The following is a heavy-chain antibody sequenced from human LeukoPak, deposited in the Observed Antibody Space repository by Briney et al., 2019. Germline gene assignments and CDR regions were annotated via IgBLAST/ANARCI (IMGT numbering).Heavy chain of an antibody. CDR3: ARVSGGTAFDI. J-gene: IGHJ3*02. Sequence: SETLSLTCAVYGGSFSGYYWSWIRQPPGKGLEWIGEINHSGSTNYNPSLKSRATISVDTSKNQFSLKLSSVTAADTAVYYCARVSGGTAFDIWGQGTMVTVSS. V-gene: IGHV4-34*01. CDR2: INHSGST. D-gene: IGHD4-23*01. CDR1: GGSFSGYY.